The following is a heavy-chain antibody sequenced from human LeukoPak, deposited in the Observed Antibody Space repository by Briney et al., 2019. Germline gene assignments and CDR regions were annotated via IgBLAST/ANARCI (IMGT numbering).Heavy chain of an antibody. CDR2: IIPIFGTA. D-gene: IGHD5-18*01. CDR1: GGTFSSYA. V-gene: IGHV1-69*05. Sequence: ASVKVSCKASGGTFSSYAVSWVRQAPGQGLEWMGGIIPIFGTANYAQKFQGRVTITTDESTSTAYMELSSLRSEDTAVYYCARPRERGYSYGYIYWGQGTLVTVSS. J-gene: IGHJ4*02. CDR3: ARPRERGYSYGYIY.